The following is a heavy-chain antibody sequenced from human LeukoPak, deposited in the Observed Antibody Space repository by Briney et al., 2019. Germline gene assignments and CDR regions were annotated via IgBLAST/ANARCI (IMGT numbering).Heavy chain of an antibody. D-gene: IGHD3-10*01. J-gene: IGHJ5*02. CDR1: GFTFSSYA. CDR3: AKSLLWFGEFDNWFDP. V-gene: IGHV3-23*01. Sequence: PGGSPRLSCAASGFTFSSYAMSWVRQAPGKGLEWVSAISGSGGSTYYADSVKGRFTISRDNSKNTLYLQMNSLRAEDTAVYYCAKSLLWFGEFDNWFDPWGQGTLVTVSS. CDR2: ISGSGGST.